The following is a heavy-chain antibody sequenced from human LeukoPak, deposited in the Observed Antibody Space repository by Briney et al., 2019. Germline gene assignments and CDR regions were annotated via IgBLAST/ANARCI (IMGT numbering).Heavy chain of an antibody. D-gene: IGHD6-19*01. Sequence: SETLSLTCTVSGVSISSYYWSWIRQPPGKGLEWIGYIYYSGSTNYNPSLKSRVTISVDTSKNQFSLKLSSVTAADTAVYYCARPAVAASGDYYYMDVWGKGTTVTVS. CDR2: IYYSGST. V-gene: IGHV4-59*08. CDR1: GVSISSYY. CDR3: ARPAVAASGDYYYMDV. J-gene: IGHJ6*03.